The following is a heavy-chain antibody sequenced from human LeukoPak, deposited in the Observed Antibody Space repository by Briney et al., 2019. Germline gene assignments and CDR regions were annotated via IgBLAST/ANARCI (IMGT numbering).Heavy chain of an antibody. CDR3: ARVNWVPDY. V-gene: IGHV4-38-2*02. CDR1: GHAIRSGYH. D-gene: IGHD1-1*01. CDR2: IHRSGST. Sequence: SETLSLTCTVSGHAIRSGYHWGWIRQPPGKGLELIAIIHRSGSTYHNPSLKSRVTMSVDTSKNQFSLILNSVTAADTAVYYCARVNWVPDYWGQGTLVTVSS. J-gene: IGHJ4*02.